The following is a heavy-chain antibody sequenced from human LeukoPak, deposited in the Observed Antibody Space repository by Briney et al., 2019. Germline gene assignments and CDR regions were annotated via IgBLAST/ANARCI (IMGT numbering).Heavy chain of an antibody. V-gene: IGHV3-21*01. CDR3: AREFLENYDILTGYYLS. J-gene: IGHJ5*02. CDR1: GFTFSSYS. D-gene: IGHD3-9*01. CDR2: ISSSSSYI. Sequence: GGSLRLSCAASGFTFSSYSMNWVRQAPGKGLEWVSSISSSSSYIYYADSVKGRFTISRDNAKNSPYLQMNSLRAEDTAVYYCAREFLENYDILTGYYLSWGQGTLVTVSS.